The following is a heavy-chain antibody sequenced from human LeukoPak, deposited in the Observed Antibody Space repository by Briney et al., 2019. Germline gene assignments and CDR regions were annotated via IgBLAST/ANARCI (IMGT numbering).Heavy chain of an antibody. CDR2: IQYDDSIE. V-gene: IGHV3-30*02. CDR3: AKDRITGTNNWFDP. CDR1: GFTFSTFG. D-gene: IGHD1-7*01. J-gene: IGHJ5*02. Sequence: PGGSLRLSCAASGFTFSTFGMNWVRQAPDKGLEWVAFIQYDDSIEYYADSVKGRFTISRDNSKNTLYLQMNSLRAEDTAVYYCAKDRITGTNNWFDPWGQETLVTVSS.